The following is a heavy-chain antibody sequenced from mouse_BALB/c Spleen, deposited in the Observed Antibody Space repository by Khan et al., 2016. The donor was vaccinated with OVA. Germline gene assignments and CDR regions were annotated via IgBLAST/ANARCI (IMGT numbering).Heavy chain of an antibody. D-gene: IGHD1-1*01. CDR3: ARGGYGSFGY. CDR2: INPSSDYN. Sequence: QVQLQQSGAELARPGASVKMSCKASGYIFTSYMIHWVKQRPGQGLEWIGDINPSSDYNNYNQKFKDTATLTADKSSSTAYMQLSSLTSEDSAVYYCARGGYGSFGYWGQGTLVTVSA. CDR1: GYIFTSYM. J-gene: IGHJ3*01. V-gene: IGHV1-4*01.